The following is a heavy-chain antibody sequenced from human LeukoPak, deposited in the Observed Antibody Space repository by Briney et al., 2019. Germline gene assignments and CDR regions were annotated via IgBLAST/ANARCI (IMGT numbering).Heavy chain of an antibody. CDR1: GFTFSNYA. D-gene: IGHD3-9*01. CDR2: ITGSGGIT. J-gene: IGHJ4*02. CDR3: AKWVDDDVLTGYYDPDY. Sequence: GASLRLSCVASGFTFSNYAMSWVRQAPGKGLEWVSAITGSGGITYYADSVKGRFTISRDNSKNTLYLQMNSLRAEDTAVYYGAKWVDDDVLTGYYDPDYWGQGTLVTVSS. V-gene: IGHV3-23*01.